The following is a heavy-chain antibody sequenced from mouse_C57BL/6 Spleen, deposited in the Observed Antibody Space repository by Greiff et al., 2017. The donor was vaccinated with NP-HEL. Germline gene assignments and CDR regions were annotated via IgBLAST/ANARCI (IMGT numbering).Heavy chain of an antibody. J-gene: IGHJ2*01. V-gene: IGHV1-22*01. CDR3: ARWGSNPYYFDY. D-gene: IGHD2-5*01. Sequence: VQLQQSGPELVKPGASVKMSCKASGYTFTDYNLHWVKQSHGKSLEWIGYINPNNGGTSYNQKFKGKATLTVNKSSSTAYMELRSLTSEDSAVYYCARWGSNPYYFDYWGQGTTLTVSS. CDR2: INPNNGGT. CDR1: GYTFTDYN.